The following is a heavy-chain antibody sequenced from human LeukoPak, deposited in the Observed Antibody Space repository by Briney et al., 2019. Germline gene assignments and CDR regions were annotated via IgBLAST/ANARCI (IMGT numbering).Heavy chain of an antibody. V-gene: IGHV1-69*05. Sequence: GASVKVSCKASGGTFSSYAISWVRQAPGQGLEWMGGIIPIFGTANYAQKFQGRVTITTDESTSTAYMELSSLRSEDTAVYYCVRSPVRWLPFDYWGQGTLVTVSS. J-gene: IGHJ4*02. D-gene: IGHD5-24*01. CDR3: VRSPVRWLPFDY. CDR1: GGTFSSYA. CDR2: IIPIFGTA.